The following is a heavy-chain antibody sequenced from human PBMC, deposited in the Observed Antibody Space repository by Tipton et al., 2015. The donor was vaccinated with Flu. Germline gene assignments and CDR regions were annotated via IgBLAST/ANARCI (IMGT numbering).Heavy chain of an antibody. V-gene: IGHV4-59*01. CDR3: ARDRPNYYYYGMDV. CDR1: GGSISSYY. J-gene: IGHJ6*02. CDR2: IYYSGST. Sequence: TLSPTCTVSGGSISSYYWSWIRQPPGKGLEWIGYIYYSGSTNYNPSLKSRVTISVDTSKNQFSLKLSSVTAADTAVYYCARDRPNYYYYGMDVWGQGTTVTVSS.